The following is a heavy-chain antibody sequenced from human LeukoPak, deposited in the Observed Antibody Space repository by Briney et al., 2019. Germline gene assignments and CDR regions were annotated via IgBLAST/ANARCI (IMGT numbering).Heavy chain of an antibody. CDR1: GGSISSSSYY. J-gene: IGHJ3*02. Sequence: SETLSLTCTVSGGSISSSSYYWGWIRQPPGKGLEWIGSIYYSGSTYYNPSLKSRVTISVDTSKNQFSLKLSSVTAADTAVYYCARGVPLVGANYDAFDIWGQGTMVTVSS. CDR3: ARGVPLVGANYDAFDI. D-gene: IGHD1-26*01. CDR2: IYYSGST. V-gene: IGHV4-39*07.